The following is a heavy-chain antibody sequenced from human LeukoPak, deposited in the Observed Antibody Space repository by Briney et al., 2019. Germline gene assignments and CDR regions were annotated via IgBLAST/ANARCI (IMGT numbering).Heavy chain of an antibody. CDR2: IKQDGSEK. J-gene: IGHJ4*02. V-gene: IGHV3-7*03. CDR3: ARDGDGYNYKLDY. Sequence: PGGSLRLSCAASGFTFSSYWMSWVRQAPGEGLEWVANIKQDGSEKYYVDSVKGRFTISRDNAKNSLYLQMNSLRAEDTAVYYCARDGDGYNYKLDYWGQGTLVTVSS. CDR1: GFTFSSYW. D-gene: IGHD5-24*01.